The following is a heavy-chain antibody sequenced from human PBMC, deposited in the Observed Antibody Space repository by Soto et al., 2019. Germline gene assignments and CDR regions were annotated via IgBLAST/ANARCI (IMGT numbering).Heavy chain of an antibody. D-gene: IGHD6-13*01. CDR2: ISAYNGNT. CDR1: GGTFTSYG. J-gene: IGHJ4*02. CDR3: ARDVWSGIAAAGTLDY. Sequence: ASVKVSCKASGGTFTSYGISWVRQAPGQGLEWMGWISAYNGNTNYAQKLQGRVTMTTDTSTSTAYMELRSLRSDDTAVYYCARDVWSGIAAAGTLDYWGQGTLVTVSS. V-gene: IGHV1-18*01.